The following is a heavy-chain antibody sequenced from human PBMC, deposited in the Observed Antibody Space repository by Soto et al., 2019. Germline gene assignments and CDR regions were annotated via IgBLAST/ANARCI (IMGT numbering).Heavy chain of an antibody. J-gene: IGHJ4*02. CDR2: IYPGDSDT. CDR3: ARTLPTYYDYVWGSDSSGYSSYSFDY. Sequence: GESLKLSCPGSRGSFTSCWIGWVRQMPGEGLEWMGIIYPGDSDTRYSPSFQGQVTISADKSISTAYLQWSSLKASNTAMYYCARTLPTYYDYVWGSDSSGYSSYSFDYWCQGPRVAV. CDR1: RGSFTSCW. D-gene: IGHD3-16*01. V-gene: IGHV5-51*01.